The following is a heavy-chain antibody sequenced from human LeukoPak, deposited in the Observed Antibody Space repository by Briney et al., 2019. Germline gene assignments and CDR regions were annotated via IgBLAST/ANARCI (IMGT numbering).Heavy chain of an antibody. CDR3: ARVYSGYVPTDY. CDR1: GFTVSSNY. J-gene: IGHJ4*02. V-gene: IGHV3-66*01. D-gene: IGHD5-12*01. Sequence: GGSLRLSCAASGFTVSSNYMSWVRQAPGKGLEWVSVIYSGGSTYYADSVKGRFTISRDNSKNTLYLQMSSLRAEDTAVYYCARVYSGYVPTDYWGQGTLVTVSS. CDR2: IYSGGST.